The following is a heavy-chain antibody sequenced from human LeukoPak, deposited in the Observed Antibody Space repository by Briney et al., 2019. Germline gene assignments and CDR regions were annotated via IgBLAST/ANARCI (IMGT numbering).Heavy chain of an antibody. Sequence: SETLSLTCAVYGGSFSGYYWSWIRQPPGKGLEWIGEINHSGSTNYNPSLKSRVTISVDTSKNQFSLKLSSVTAADTAVYYCARMGAHLAWLRFRSRFFDYWGQGTLVTVSS. D-gene: IGHD3-9*01. CDR2: INHSGST. CDR3: ARMGAHLAWLRFRSRFFDY. V-gene: IGHV4-34*01. CDR1: GGSFSGYY. J-gene: IGHJ4*02.